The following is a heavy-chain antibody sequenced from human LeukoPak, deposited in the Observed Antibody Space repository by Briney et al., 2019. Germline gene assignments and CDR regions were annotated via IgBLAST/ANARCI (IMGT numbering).Heavy chain of an antibody. CDR3: AKDIVKGSASGTFDH. CDR2: ISWNSGHL. CDR1: GFTSDDYA. V-gene: IGHV3-9*02. D-gene: IGHD3-10*01. J-gene: IGHJ4*02. Sequence: PGGSLRLSCAASGFTSDDYAMHWVRQAPGKGLEWVASISWNSGHLGYGDSVEGRFTVSRDNAKNSLSLEVNSLRVEDTAFYFCAKDIVKGSASGTFDHWGQGTLVTVSS.